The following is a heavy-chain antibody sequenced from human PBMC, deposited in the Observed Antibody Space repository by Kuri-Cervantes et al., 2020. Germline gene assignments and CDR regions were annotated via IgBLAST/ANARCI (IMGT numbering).Heavy chain of an antibody. CDR2: ISYDGSNK. CDR1: GFTFSSYG. V-gene: IGHV3-30*18. D-gene: IGHD3-10*01. J-gene: IGHJ6*02. Sequence: GESLKISFAASGFTFSSYGMHWVRQAPGKGLEWVAVISYDGSNKYYADSVKGRFTISRDNSKNTLYLQMSSLRAEDTAVYYCAKEGSRYYYYGMDVWGQGTTVTVSS. CDR3: AKEGSRYYYYGMDV.